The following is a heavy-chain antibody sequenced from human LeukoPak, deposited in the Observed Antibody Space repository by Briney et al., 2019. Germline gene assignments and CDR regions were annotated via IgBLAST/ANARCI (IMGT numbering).Heavy chain of an antibody. D-gene: IGHD2-15*01. Sequence: PSETLSLTCAVSGYSISSGYYWGWIRQPPGKGLEWIGSIYHSGSTYYNPSLKSRVTISVDTSKNQFSLKLSSVTAADTAVCYCAREDRRGVVANWFDPWGQGTLVTVSS. CDR2: IYHSGST. CDR3: AREDRRGVVANWFDP. CDR1: GYSISSGYY. J-gene: IGHJ5*02. V-gene: IGHV4-38-2*02.